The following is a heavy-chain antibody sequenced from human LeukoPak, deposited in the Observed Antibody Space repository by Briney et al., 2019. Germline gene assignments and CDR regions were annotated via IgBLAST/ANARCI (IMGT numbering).Heavy chain of an antibody. V-gene: IGHV3-30*18. Sequence: GGSLRLSCAASGFTFSSYGMHWVRQAPSKGLEWVAVISYDGSNKYYADSVKGRFTISRDNSKNTLYLQMNSLRAEDTAVYYCAKDPRDATDYFDYWGQGTLVTVSS. CDR2: ISYDGSNK. CDR3: AKDPRDATDYFDY. J-gene: IGHJ4*02. D-gene: IGHD4-11*01. CDR1: GFTFSSYG.